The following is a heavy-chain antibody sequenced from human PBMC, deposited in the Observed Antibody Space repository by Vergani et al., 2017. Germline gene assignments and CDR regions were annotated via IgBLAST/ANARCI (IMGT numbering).Heavy chain of an antibody. Sequence: EVQLVESGGVVVQPGGSLRLSCAASGFTFDDYAMHWVRQAPGKGLEWVSLISWDGGSTYYADSVKGRITISRDNSKNYLYLQMNSLRAEDTALYYCEKGGAVAAYPFDFWGQGTLVTVSS. D-gene: IGHD6-19*01. CDR2: ISWDGGST. CDR1: GFTFDDYA. V-gene: IGHV3-43D*04. CDR3: EKGGAVAAYPFDF. J-gene: IGHJ4*02.